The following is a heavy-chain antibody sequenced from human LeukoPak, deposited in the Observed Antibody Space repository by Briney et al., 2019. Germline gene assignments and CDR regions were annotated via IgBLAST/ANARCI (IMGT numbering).Heavy chain of an antibody. J-gene: IGHJ2*01. Sequence: GGSLRLSCAASGFTFSTYWMSWVRQAPGKGLEWVSSIDSSSTYIYYADSLKGRFTISRDNAKNSLFLQVNSLRAEDTAVYYCARGLQRITDWYFDLWGRGTLVTVSS. CDR3: ARGLQRITDWYFDL. CDR1: GFTFSTYW. V-gene: IGHV3-21*01. D-gene: IGHD1-14*01. CDR2: IDSSSTYI.